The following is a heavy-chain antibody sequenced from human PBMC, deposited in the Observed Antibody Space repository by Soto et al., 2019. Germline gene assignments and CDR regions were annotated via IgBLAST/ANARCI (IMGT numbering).Heavy chain of an antibody. D-gene: IGHD2-15*01. CDR1: GGSISSSSYY. CDR2: IYYSGST. CDR3: ARRLDYSNWFDP. J-gene: IGHJ5*02. Sequence: QLQLQESGPGLVKPSETLSLTCTVSGGSISSSSYYWGWIRQPPGKGLEWIGSIYYSGSTYYNPSLKSRVTISVDTSKNQFSLKLSSVTAADTAVYYCARRLDYSNWFDPWGQGTLVTVSS. V-gene: IGHV4-39*01.